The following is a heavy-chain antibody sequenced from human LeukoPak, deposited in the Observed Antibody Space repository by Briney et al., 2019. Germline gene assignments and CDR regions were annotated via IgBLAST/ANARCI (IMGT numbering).Heavy chain of an antibody. J-gene: IGHJ5*02. CDR2: INPSGGST. V-gene: IGHV1-46*01. CDR1: GYTFTGYY. Sequence: GASVKVSCKASGYTFTGYYMHWVRQAPGQGLECMGIINPSGGSTTYPQKFQGRVTMTRDMSTSTVYMDLSRLRSEDTAVYYCARGGYSSPRGWFDPWGQGTLVTVSS. CDR3: ARGGYSSPRGWFDP. D-gene: IGHD6-19*01.